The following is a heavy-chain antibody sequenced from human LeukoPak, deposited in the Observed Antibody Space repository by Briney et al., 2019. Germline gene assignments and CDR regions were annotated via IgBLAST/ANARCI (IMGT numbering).Heavy chain of an antibody. CDR2: INPNSGGT. CDR1: GYSYTCYY. V-gene: IGHV1-2*02. Sequence: ASVTVSCKASGYSYTCYYVHWVRQAPGQGLEWMGWINPNSGGTNYAQKFQGRVTMTRDTSISTAYMELSRLRSDDTAVYYCARDPTVTTTGGYWGQGTLVTVSS. CDR3: ARDPTVTTTGGY. D-gene: IGHD4-11*01. J-gene: IGHJ4*02.